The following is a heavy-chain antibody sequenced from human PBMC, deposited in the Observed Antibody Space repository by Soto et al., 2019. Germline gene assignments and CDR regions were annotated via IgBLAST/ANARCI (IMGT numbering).Heavy chain of an antibody. V-gene: IGHV4-34*01. Sequence: SETLSLTCAVYGGSFSGYYWSWIRQPPGKGLEWIGEINHSGSTNYNPSLKSRVTISVDTSKNQFSLKLSSVTAADTAVYYCARGGVVLLWFGELNYYYGMDVWGQGTTVTVSS. CDR3: ARGGVVLLWFGELNYYYGMDV. J-gene: IGHJ6*02. D-gene: IGHD3-10*01. CDR1: GGSFSGYY. CDR2: INHSGST.